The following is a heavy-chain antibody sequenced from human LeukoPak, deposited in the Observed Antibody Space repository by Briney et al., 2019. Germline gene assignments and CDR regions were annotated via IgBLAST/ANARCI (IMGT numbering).Heavy chain of an antibody. Sequence: SETLSLTCTVSGGSISSYYWSWIRQPPGKGLEWIGYIYYSGSTNYNPSLKSRVTISVDTSKNQFSLKLSSVTAADTAVYYCAREVNYYGSGSYFLWFDPWGQGTLVTVSS. J-gene: IGHJ5*02. CDR3: AREVNYYGSGSYFLWFDP. CDR1: GGSISSYY. V-gene: IGHV4-59*01. CDR2: IYYSGST. D-gene: IGHD3-10*01.